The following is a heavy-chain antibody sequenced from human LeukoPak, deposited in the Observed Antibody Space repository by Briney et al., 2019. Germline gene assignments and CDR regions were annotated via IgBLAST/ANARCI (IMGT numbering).Heavy chain of an antibody. V-gene: IGHV1-2*02. CDR3: ARGTGRAMVRGALWY. CDR2: VNPNSGGT. J-gene: IGHJ4*02. CDR1: GYTFTCYY. Sequence: ASVKVSCKASGYTFTCYYMHWVRQAPGQGLEWMGWVNPNSGGTNYAQKFQGRVTMTRDTSISTAYMELSRLRSDDTAVYYCARGTGRAMVRGALWYWGQGTLVTVSS. D-gene: IGHD3-10*01.